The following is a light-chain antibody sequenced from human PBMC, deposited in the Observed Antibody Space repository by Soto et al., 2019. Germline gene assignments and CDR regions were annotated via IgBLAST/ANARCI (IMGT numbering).Light chain of an antibody. J-gene: IGKJ5*01. Sequence: EILMTQSPATLSVSPGERATLSCRGSQSVSSKLAWYQQKPGQAPRLLIYGASNRATGIPARFSGSGSGTDFTLTISSLETEDFAVYYCQQRSNWHTITFGQGTRLEIK. V-gene: IGKV3D-11*02. CDR3: QQRSNWHTIT. CDR1: QSVSSK. CDR2: GAS.